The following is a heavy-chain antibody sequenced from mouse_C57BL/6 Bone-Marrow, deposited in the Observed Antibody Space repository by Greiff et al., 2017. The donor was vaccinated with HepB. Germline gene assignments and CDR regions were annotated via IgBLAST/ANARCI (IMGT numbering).Heavy chain of an antibody. CDR2: IDPENGDT. CDR1: GFNIKDDY. J-gene: IGHJ3*02. D-gene: IGHD1-1*01. V-gene: IGHV14-4*01. CDR3: TTRDYYGSSGG. Sequence: EVKLQESGAELVRPGASVKLSCTASGFNIKDDYMHRVKQRPEQGLEWIGWIDPENGDTEYASKFQGKATITADTSSNTAYLQLSSLTSEDTAVYYCTTRDYYGSSGGWGQGTLVTVSA.